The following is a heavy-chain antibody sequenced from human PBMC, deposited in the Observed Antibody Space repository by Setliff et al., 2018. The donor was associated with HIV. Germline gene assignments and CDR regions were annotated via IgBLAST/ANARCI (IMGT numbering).Heavy chain of an antibody. CDR1: GYTLTNYG. Sequence: KVSCKASGYTLTNYGISWVRQAPGQGLEWMGWISADNGDTNYPQKLQGRVTMTTDTSTSTAYMELRSLRSDDTAVYYCARVIDYGVLYWSYYMDVWGKGTTVTSP. CDR2: ISADNGDT. J-gene: IGHJ6*03. CDR3: ARVIDYGVLYWSYYMDV. V-gene: IGHV1-18*01. D-gene: IGHD4-17*01.